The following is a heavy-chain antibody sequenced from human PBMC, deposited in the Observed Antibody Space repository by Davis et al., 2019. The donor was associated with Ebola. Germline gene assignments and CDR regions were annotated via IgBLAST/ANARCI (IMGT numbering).Heavy chain of an antibody. V-gene: IGHV1-18*01. CDR1: GYTFTSYG. Sequence: ASVKVSCKASGYTFTSYGISWVRQAPGQGLEWMGWISAYNGNTNYAQKLQGRVTMTTDTSTSTAYMELRSLRSDDTAVYYCARDGYSGYNPNWFDPWGQGTLVTVSS. D-gene: IGHD5-12*01. CDR3: ARDGYSGYNPNWFDP. J-gene: IGHJ5*02. CDR2: ISAYNGNT.